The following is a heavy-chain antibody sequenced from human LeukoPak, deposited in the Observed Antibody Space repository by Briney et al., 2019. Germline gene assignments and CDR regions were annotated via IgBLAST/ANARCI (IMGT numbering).Heavy chain of an antibody. CDR1: GGTFSSYA. J-gene: IGHJ6*03. V-gene: IGHV1-69*06. CDR3: ARVPTQWLARDRYYYMDV. CDR2: IIPIFGTA. Sequence: SVKVSCKASGGTFSSYAISWVRQAPGQGLEWMGGIIPIFGTANYAQKFQGRVTITADKSTSTAYMELSSLRSEDTAVYYCARVPTQWLARDRYYYMDVWGKGTTVTVSS. D-gene: IGHD6-19*01.